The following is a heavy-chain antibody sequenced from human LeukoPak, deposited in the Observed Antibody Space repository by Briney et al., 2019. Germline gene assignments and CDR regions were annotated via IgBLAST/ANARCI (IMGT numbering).Heavy chain of an antibody. V-gene: IGHV3-33*01. J-gene: IGHJ3*01. CDR2: IWFGGSNK. CDR3: ARAVGPFDF. Sequence: GKSLRLSCAASGFAFSTYGMHWVRQPPGKGLEWVAVIWFGGSNKYYADSVKGRFTISRDNSKNILSLQMNSLRAEDTAVYYCARAVGPFDFWGQGTMVTVSS. CDR1: GFAFSTYG.